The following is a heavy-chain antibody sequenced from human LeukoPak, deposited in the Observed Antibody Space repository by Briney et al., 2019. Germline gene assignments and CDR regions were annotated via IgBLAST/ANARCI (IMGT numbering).Heavy chain of an antibody. CDR3: ARGHPFYDYVWGSYRYPYYGMDV. J-gene: IGHJ6*02. Sequence: ASVKVSCKASGYTFTGYYMHWVRQAPGQGLEWMGWMNPNSGNTGYAQKFQGRVTMTRNTSISTAYMELSSLRSEDTAVYCCARGHPFYDYVWGSYRYPYYGMDVWGQGTTVTVSS. D-gene: IGHD3-16*02. CDR1: GYTFTGYY. V-gene: IGHV1-8*02. CDR2: MNPNSGNT.